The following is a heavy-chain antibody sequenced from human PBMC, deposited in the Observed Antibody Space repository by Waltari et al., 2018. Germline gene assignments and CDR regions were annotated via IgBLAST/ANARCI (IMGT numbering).Heavy chain of an antibody. V-gene: IGHV4-39*07. CDR2: VFYTGST. CDR3: ASEKYSNYDY. D-gene: IGHD6-13*01. J-gene: IGHJ4*02. Sequence: QLQLQESGPGLVKPSETLSLTCSVSGGSISSNSYYWAWIRQPPGKGLDWIGSVFYTGSTYSNPSFSSRVTMSADTSKNQFSLKLSSVTAADTAVYYCASEKYSNYDYWGQGTLVTVSS. CDR1: GGSISSNSYY.